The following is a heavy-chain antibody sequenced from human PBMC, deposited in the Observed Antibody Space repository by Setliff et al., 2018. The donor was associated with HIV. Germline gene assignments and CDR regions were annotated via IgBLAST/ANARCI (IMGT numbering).Heavy chain of an antibody. V-gene: IGHV4-4*08. D-gene: IGHD3-22*01. CDR3: ARQVPVPGVAVTPIDY. J-gene: IGHJ4*02. CDR2: IYTSGIT. CDR1: GDSSSNDY. Sequence: PSETLSLTCTVSGDSSSNDYWTWVRQPPGKGLEWIGYIYTSGITDYNPSLKSRVTISGDTSKNQFSLKLSSVTAADTAVYYCARQVPVPGVAVTPIDYWGQGTLVTVSS.